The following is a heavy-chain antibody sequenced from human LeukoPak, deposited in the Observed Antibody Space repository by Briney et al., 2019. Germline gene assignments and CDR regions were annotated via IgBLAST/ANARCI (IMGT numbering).Heavy chain of an antibody. Sequence: PSETLSLTCTVSGGSISSYYWSWIRQPAGKGLEWIGEINHSGSTNYNPSLKSRVTISVDTSKNQFSLKLSSVTAADTAVYYCARGRAFGVLFDYWGQGTLVTVSS. CDR3: ARGRAFGVLFDY. V-gene: IGHV4-34*01. J-gene: IGHJ4*02. CDR1: GGSISSYY. CDR2: INHSGST. D-gene: IGHD3-16*01.